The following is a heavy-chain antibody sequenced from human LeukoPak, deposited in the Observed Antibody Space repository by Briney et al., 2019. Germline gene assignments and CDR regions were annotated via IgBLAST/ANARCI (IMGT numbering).Heavy chain of an antibody. CDR2: ISGSGGST. D-gene: IGHD1-26*01. Sequence: GGSLRLSCAASGFTFSSYAMSWVRQAPGKGLEWVSAISGSGGSTYYADSVKGRFTVSRDNSQNTLSLDMNSLRVDDTAIYYCAKTTRPLGALDYWGQGTLVTVSS. J-gene: IGHJ4*02. V-gene: IGHV3-23*01. CDR3: AKTTRPLGALDY. CDR1: GFTFSSYA.